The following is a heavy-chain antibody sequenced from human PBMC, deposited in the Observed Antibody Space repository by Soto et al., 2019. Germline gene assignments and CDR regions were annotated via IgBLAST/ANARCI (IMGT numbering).Heavy chain of an antibody. CDR3: ARLYCRGGSCYSGDAFDI. D-gene: IGHD2-15*01. CDR1: GFTFSDYY. J-gene: IGHJ3*02. V-gene: IGHV3-11*04. Sequence: GGSLRLSCSASGFTFSDYYMSWIRQAPGKGLEWVSYISSRGSSIYYADSVKGRFTISRDNAKNSMYLQMNSLGAEDTAVYYCARLYCRGGSCYSGDAFDIWGQGTMVTVSS. CDR2: ISSRGSSI.